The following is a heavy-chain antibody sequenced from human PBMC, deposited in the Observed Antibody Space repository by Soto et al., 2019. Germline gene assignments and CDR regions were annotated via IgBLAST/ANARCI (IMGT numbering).Heavy chain of an antibody. CDR2: SGSSGGST. Sequence: GGSLRLSCAASGFTFNNYAMSWVRQAPGKWLEWVSASGSSGGSTYYADSVKGRFTISRDNSKNTLYLQMNNLRAEDTAVYYCAKATANSYGSGSFLFDYWGQGTLVTVSS. CDR3: AKATANSYGSGSFLFDY. D-gene: IGHD3-10*01. J-gene: IGHJ4*02. V-gene: IGHV3-23*01. CDR1: GFTFNNYA.